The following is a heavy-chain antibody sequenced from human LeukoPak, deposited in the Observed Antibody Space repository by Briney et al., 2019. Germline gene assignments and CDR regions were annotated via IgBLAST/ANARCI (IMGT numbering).Heavy chain of an antibody. J-gene: IGHJ5*02. V-gene: IGHV3-30*04. CDR1: GFTFGSYA. Sequence: GGSLRLSCAASGFTFGSYAMHWVRQAPGKGLEWVAVISYDGTNKYYADSVKGRFTISRNNSKNTLYLQMHSLRAEDTAVYYCARARGYYDSGSSNWFDPWGQGTLVTVSS. CDR3: ARARGYYDSGSSNWFDP. CDR2: ISYDGTNK. D-gene: IGHD3-10*01.